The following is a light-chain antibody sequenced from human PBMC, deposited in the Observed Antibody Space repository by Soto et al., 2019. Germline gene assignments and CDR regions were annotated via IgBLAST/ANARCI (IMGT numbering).Light chain of an antibody. J-gene: IGKJ3*01. CDR1: QSVFYSPKNKNY. V-gene: IGKV4-1*01. CDR2: WAS. CDR3: QQYYATPLT. Sequence: DIVMTQSPDSLAVSLGESATINCKSSQSVFYSPKNKNYLAWYQQKPGQPPKLLIYWASTRESGVPDRFSGSGSGTDFTLTISSLQAEDVAVYYCQQYYATPLTFGPGTKVDI.